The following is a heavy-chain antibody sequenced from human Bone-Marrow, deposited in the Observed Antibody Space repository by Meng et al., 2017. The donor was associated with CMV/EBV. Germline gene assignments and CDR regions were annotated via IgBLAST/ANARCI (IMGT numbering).Heavy chain of an antibody. CDR3: AREGQSHGITYYFDF. D-gene: IGHD1-14*01. J-gene: IGHJ4*02. Sequence: SETLSLTCGVSGGSLSGYYWTWIRQPLGRGLEWIGEINQSGSTYDNGSLRSRVTISIDTAKNQFSLQLTPLTAADTAVHYCAREGQSHGITYYFDFWGQGTLVTVSS. V-gene: IGHV4-34*01. CDR2: INQSGST. CDR1: GGSLSGYY.